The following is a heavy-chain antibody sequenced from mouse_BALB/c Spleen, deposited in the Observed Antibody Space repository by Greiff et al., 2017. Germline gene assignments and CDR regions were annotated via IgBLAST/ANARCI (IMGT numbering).Heavy chain of an antibody. J-gene: IGHJ2*01. CDR1: GFTFSSYA. CDR3: ARIESDYYGYYFDY. Sequence: EVMLVESGGGLVKPGGSLKLSCAASGFTFSSYAMSWVRQTPEKRLEWVASISSGGSTYYPDSVKGRFTISRDNARNILYLQMSSLRSEDTAMYYCARIESDYYGYYFDYWGQGTTLTVSS. CDR2: ISSGGST. D-gene: IGHD1-1*01. V-gene: IGHV5-6-5*01.